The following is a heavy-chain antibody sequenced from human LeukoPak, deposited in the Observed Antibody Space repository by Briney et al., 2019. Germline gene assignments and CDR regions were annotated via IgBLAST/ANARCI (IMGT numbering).Heavy chain of an antibody. D-gene: IGHD1-26*01. CDR2: INPNSGGT. CDR3: ATDSGSYLGWFDP. V-gene: IGHV1-2*02. CDR1: GYTFTGYY. J-gene: IGHJ5*02. Sequence: ASVKVSCKASGYTFTGYYMHWVRQAPGQGLEWMGWINPNSGGTNYAQKFQGRVTMTRDTSISTAYMELSRLRSGDTAVYYRATDSGSYLGWFDPWGQGTLVTVSS.